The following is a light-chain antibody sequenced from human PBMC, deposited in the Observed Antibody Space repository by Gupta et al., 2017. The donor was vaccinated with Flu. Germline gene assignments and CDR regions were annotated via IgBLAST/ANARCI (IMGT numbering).Light chain of an antibody. J-gene: IGLJ3*02. V-gene: IGLV1-44*01. CDR1: SSNIGRYT. Sequence: QSVLTQPPSASGTPGQRVTISCSGSSSNIGRYTVHWYHQAPGKAPKLLIHSNTQRPSGVPDRFSGYKSGNSASLAISGLQSEDDGKYYGVKWDDRLNGPVFGGGTRLTV. CDR2: SNT. CDR3: VKWDDRLNGPV.